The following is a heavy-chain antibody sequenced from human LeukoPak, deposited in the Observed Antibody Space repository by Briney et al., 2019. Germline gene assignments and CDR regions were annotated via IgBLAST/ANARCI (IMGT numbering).Heavy chain of an antibody. CDR1: GFTFSSYA. CDR3: AKDTYYDILTGYENLVFDY. D-gene: IGHD3-9*01. J-gene: IGHJ4*02. V-gene: IGHV3-23*01. CDR2: ISGSGGST. Sequence: GGSLRLSCAAPGFTFSSYAKSWVRPAPGKGLEWVSAISGSGGSTYYADSVKGRFTISRDNSKNTLYLQMNSLRAEDTAVYYCAKDTYYDILTGYENLVFDYWGQGTLVTVSS.